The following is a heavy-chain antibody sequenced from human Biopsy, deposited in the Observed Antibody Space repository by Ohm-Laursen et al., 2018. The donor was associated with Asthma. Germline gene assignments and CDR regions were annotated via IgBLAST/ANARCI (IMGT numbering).Heavy chain of an antibody. CDR2: VSSDGPNK. D-gene: IGHD2-2*01. CDR3: ARDEAVVVPAAIPGNWFDP. Sequence: SLRLSCTASGFVFSQCGMHWVRQGPGKGLEWVALVSSDGPNKYYADSVKGRFTISRDNSNNTLYLQMSSLRAEDTALYYCARDEAVVVPAAIPGNWFDPWGQGTLVTVSS. CDR1: GFVFSQCG. J-gene: IGHJ5*02. V-gene: IGHV3-33*08.